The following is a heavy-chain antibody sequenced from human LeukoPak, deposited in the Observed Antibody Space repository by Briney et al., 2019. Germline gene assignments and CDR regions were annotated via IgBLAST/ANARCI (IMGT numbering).Heavy chain of an antibody. CDR2: IYYSGST. CDR1: GGSISSSSYY. Sequence: PSETLSLTCTVSGGSISSSSYYWGWIRQPPGKGLEWIGSIYYSGSTYYNPSLKSRVTISVDTSKNQFSLKLSSVTAADTAVYYCARGGEYAAFDIWGQGTMVTVSS. D-gene: IGHD3-10*01. CDR3: ARGGEYAAFDI. J-gene: IGHJ3*02. V-gene: IGHV4-39*07.